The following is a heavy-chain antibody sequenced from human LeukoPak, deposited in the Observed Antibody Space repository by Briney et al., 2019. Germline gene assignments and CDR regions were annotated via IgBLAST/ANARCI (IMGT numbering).Heavy chain of an antibody. Sequence: GGSLRLSCAASGFTVSSNYMSWVRQAPGKGLESVSAISGSGGTTYYTDSVKGRFTISRGNSENTLYLQMNSLRAEDTAVYYCAKNSPRLPNDYWGQGTLVTVSS. V-gene: IGHV3-23*01. CDR3: AKNSPRLPNDY. CDR2: ISGSGGTT. J-gene: IGHJ4*02. CDR1: GFTVSSNY. D-gene: IGHD2-15*01.